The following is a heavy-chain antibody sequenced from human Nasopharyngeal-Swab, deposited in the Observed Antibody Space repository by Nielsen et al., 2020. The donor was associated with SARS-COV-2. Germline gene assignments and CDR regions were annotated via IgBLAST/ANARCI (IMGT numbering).Heavy chain of an antibody. CDR1: GFTFSSYE. CDR2: ISSSGSTI. J-gene: IGHJ4*02. D-gene: IGHD5-24*01. CDR3: ARLRRDGYNVRALYFDY. Sequence: GEALKISCAASGFTFSSYEMNWVRQAPGKGLEWVSYISSSGSTIYYADSVKGRFTISGDNAKNSLYLQMNSLRAEDTAVYYCARLRRDGYNVRALYFDYWGQGTLVTVSS. V-gene: IGHV3-48*03.